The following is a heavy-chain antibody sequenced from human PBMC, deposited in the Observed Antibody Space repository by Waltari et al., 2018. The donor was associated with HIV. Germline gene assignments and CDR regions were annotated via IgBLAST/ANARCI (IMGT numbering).Heavy chain of an antibody. CDR3: ASRSSGRVAYGLDV. V-gene: IGHV3-21*01. Sequence: EVQLVESGGGLVKPGGSLRHSCAGSGFPFSNHGMNWVRQAPGKGLEWVAYISSSSGHMKYADSVKGRFTISRDNAKNSLYLQINSLRAEDTAVYYCASRSSGRVAYGLDVWGQGTTVIVSS. J-gene: IGHJ6*02. D-gene: IGHD6-19*01. CDR1: GFPFSNHG. CDR2: ISSSSGHM.